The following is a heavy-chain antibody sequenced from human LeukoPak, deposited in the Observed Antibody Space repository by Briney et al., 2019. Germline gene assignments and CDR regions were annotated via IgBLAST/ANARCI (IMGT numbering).Heavy chain of an antibody. CDR3: ARVGGPVPAALEDAFDL. CDR1: GGSISSGGYY. D-gene: IGHD2-15*01. J-gene: IGHJ3*01. Sequence: PSQTLSLTCTVSGGSISSGGYYWSWIRQHPGKGLEWIGYIYYSGSTYYNPSLKSRVTISVDTSKNQFSLKLRSVTAADTALYYCARVGGPVPAALEDAFDLWGQGILVTVSS. CDR2: IYYSGST. V-gene: IGHV4-31*03.